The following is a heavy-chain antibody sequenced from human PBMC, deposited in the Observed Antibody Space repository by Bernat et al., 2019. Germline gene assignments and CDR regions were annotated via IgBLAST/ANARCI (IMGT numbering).Heavy chain of an antibody. J-gene: IGHJ4*02. Sequence: QVQLVESGGGVVQPGRSLRLSCAASGFTFSSYAMHWVRQAPGKGLEWVAVISYDGSNKYYADSVKGRFTISRDNSKNTLYLQMNSLRAEDTAVYYCARGGYYDDPTNDYWGQGTLVTVSS. V-gene: IGHV3-30-3*01. CDR2: ISYDGSNK. CDR3: ARGGYYDDPTNDY. D-gene: IGHD3-22*01. CDR1: GFTFSSYA.